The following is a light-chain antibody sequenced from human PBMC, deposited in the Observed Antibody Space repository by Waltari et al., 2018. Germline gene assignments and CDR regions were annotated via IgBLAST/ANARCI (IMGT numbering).Light chain of an antibody. CDR3: CSYAGDSTLI. CDR2: DVN. CDR1: SSNVGGYTL. J-gene: IGLJ2*01. V-gene: IGLV2-23*02. Sequence: QSALTQPASVSGSPGPSITISCTGPSSNVGGYTLVSWYQQHPGIAPQLIIYDVNKRPSGISHRFSGSKSGNTASLTISGLQADDESDYYCCSYAGDSTLIFGGGTKLTVL.